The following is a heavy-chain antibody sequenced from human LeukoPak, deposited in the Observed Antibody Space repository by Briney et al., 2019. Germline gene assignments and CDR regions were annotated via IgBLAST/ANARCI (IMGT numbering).Heavy chain of an antibody. CDR2: ISYDGSNK. D-gene: IGHD3-16*02. J-gene: IGHJ4*02. Sequence: PGGSLRLSCAASGFTFSSYAMHWVRQAPGKGLEWVAVISYDGSNKYYADSVKGRFTISRDNSKNTLYLQMNSLRTEDTAVYYCARHRGRVIVTPYFDYWGQGTLVTVSS. CDR3: ARHRGRVIVTPYFDY. CDR1: GFTFSSYA. V-gene: IGHV3-30-3*01.